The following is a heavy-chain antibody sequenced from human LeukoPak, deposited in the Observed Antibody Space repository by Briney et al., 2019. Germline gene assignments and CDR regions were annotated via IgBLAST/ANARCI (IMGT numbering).Heavy chain of an antibody. CDR3: ARDGGRWDLDF. CDR2: IWLDGNNE. Sequence: PGGSLRLSCAASGFSFSASAFHWVRQAPGKGLECVAFIWLDGNNEYADSVRGRFTISRDNSKNTLYLQINSLRPDDTAVYYCARDGGRWDLDFWGQGTLVTVSS. V-gene: IGHV3-30*02. D-gene: IGHD2-15*01. J-gene: IGHJ4*02. CDR1: GFSFSASA.